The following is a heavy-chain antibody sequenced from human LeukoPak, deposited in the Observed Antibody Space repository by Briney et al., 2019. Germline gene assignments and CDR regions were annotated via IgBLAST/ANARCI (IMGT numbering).Heavy chain of an antibody. V-gene: IGHV4-34*01. CDR3: GRGPPLPAVGLRWNYFDY. CDR2: INHSGST. Sequence: SETLSLTCAVYGGSFSGYYWSWIRQPPGKGLEWIGEINHSGSTNYNPSLKSRVNISVDTSKNQFSLKLSYVTAAETGVYYWGRGPPLPAVGLRWNYFDYWGQGTLVTVSS. CDR1: GGSFSGYY. J-gene: IGHJ4*02. D-gene: IGHD5-12*01.